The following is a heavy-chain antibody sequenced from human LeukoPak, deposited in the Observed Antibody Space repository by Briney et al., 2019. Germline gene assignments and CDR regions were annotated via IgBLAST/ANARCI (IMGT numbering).Heavy chain of an antibody. CDR3: ASTEYVASHFDQ. D-gene: IGHD5-12*01. Sequence: GGSLRLSCAASGFTFSRYWMHWVRHTPGKGLVWVSLINSDGTTTFYADSVKGRFTISRDNARNTLYLQMSSLRAEDTAVYYCASTEYVASHFDQWGQGTLVTVSS. J-gene: IGHJ4*02. CDR2: INSDGTTT. V-gene: IGHV3-74*01. CDR1: GFTFSRYW.